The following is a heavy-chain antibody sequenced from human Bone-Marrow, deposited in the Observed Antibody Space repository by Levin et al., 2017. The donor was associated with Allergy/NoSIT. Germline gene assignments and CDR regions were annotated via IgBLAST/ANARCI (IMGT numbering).Heavy chain of an antibody. D-gene: IGHD4-17*01. CDR2: IYSSGST. CDR3: ARGNTAYGDYVLFDF. V-gene: IGHV4-4*07. J-gene: IGHJ4*02. CDR1: GGSIGSFY. Sequence: SQTLSLTCTVSGGSIGSFYWTWIRQPAGKGLEWIGRIYSSGSTNYNPSLKSRVTMSVDTSKNQFSLKLISVTAADTAVYHCARGNTAYGDYVLFDFWGQGALVTVSS.